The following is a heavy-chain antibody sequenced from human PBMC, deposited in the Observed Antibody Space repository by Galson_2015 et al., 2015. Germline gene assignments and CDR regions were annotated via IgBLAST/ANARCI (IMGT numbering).Heavy chain of an antibody. D-gene: IGHD5-18*01. Sequence: SLRLSCAASGFTFSSYGMHWVRQAPGKGLEWAAVISYDGSNKYYADSVKGRFTISRDNSKNTLYLQMNSLRAEDTAVYYCAKDYEDTAMVWDYWGQGTLVTVSS. J-gene: IGHJ4*02. CDR1: GFTFSSYG. V-gene: IGHV3-30*18. CDR3: AKDYEDTAMVWDY. CDR2: ISYDGSNK.